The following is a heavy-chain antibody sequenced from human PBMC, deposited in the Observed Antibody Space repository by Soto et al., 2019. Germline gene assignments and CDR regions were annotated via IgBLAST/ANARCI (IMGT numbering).Heavy chain of an antibody. CDR1: GGSISGYY. D-gene: IGHD2-2*02. Sequence: SETLSLTCTVSGGSISGYYWTWIRQPPGKGLEWIGYIYSSGNTNYNPSLQSRVTISVDTSKNQFSLKLSSVTAADTAVYYCARLACSTTTCFTYFDSWGQGALVTVSS. CDR2: IYSSGNT. J-gene: IGHJ4*02. CDR3: ARLACSTTTCFTYFDS. V-gene: IGHV4-59*08.